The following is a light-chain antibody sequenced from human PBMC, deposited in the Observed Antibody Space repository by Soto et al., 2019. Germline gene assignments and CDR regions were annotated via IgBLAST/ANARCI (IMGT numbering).Light chain of an antibody. V-gene: IGLV1-44*01. CDR1: SSNIGSNT. J-gene: IGLJ1*01. CDR2: SNN. Sequence: QSVLTQPPPASGAPGQRVTIPCSGNSSNIGSNTVNWYQQLPGTAPKLLIYSNNQRPSGVPDRFSGSKSGTSASLAISGLQSEDEADYYCAAWDDSLNGYVFGTGTKVTVL. CDR3: AAWDDSLNGYV.